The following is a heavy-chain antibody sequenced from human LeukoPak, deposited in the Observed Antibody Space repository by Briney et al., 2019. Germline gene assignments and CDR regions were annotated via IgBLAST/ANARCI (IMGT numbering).Heavy chain of an antibody. Sequence: GGSLRLSCAASGFTFSSYSMNWVRQAPGKGLEWVSYISSSSSTIYYADSVKGRFTISRDNAKNSLYLQMNSLRAEDTAVYYCAREVLVTALKVGYFDYWGQGTLVTVSS. CDR1: GFTFSSYS. V-gene: IGHV3-48*01. D-gene: IGHD2-21*02. CDR3: AREVLVTALKVGYFDY. J-gene: IGHJ4*02. CDR2: ISSSSSTI.